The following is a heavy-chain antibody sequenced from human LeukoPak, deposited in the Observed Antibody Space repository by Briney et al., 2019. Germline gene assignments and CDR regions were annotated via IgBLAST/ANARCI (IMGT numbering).Heavy chain of an antibody. CDR3: ARRSGLDY. Sequence: GGSLRLSCVASGFTFITYGMHWVRQAPGKGLEWVAFIRHDGSSKYYADSVKGRFTISRDNAKNSLYLQMNSLRAEDTAVYYCARRSGLDYWGQGTLVTVSS. CDR2: IRHDGSSK. CDR1: GFTFITYG. J-gene: IGHJ4*02. V-gene: IGHV3-30*02. D-gene: IGHD2-15*01.